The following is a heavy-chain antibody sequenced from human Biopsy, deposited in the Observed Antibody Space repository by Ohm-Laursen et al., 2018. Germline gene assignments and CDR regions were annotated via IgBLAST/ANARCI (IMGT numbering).Heavy chain of an antibody. J-gene: IGHJ5*01. CDR3: ARVRGGFLEWFDY. Sequence: GTLPLTCTVSGESMGTYYRTWIRQPPGKGLEWIASIYYSGTTNKNPSLKSRVTISVDTSKRQFYLELSSVTAADTAIYYCARVRGGFLEWFDYWGQGTLITVSS. V-gene: IGHV4-59*01. D-gene: IGHD3-3*01. CDR1: GESMGTYY. CDR2: IYYSGTT.